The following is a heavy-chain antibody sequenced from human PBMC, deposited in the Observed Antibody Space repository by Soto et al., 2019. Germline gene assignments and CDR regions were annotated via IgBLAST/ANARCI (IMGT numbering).Heavy chain of an antibody. D-gene: IGHD2-2*01. CDR2: IRKDGSVI. J-gene: IGHJ3*02. Sequence: EVQLVEYGGDLVQPGGSLRLSCAAAGFTFSTSWMTWVRQAPGTGLEWVANIRKDGSVIHYGDSVKGRFTISRDNAKNSLYLEMTNLRVDDTAVYFCARDFSPAGGDLFYDAFDIWGQGTVVTVSS. CDR1: GFTFSTSW. V-gene: IGHV3-7*01. CDR3: ARDFSPAGGDLFYDAFDI.